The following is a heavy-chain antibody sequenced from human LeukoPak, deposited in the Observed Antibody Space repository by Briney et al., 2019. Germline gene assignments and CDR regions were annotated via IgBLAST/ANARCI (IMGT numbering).Heavy chain of an antibody. CDR1: GYTFTAYA. CDR3: ARDRYGDGFAHFDY. D-gene: IGHD5-24*01. V-gene: IGHV1-2*02. CDR2: ITPSDGA. Sequence: ASVTVSCESSGYTFTAYAVHWVRQAPGHGLEWMGWITPSDGANYSQKFQGRVTMTRDTSMSTAYMDLNRLTSDDTAVYFCARDRYGDGFAHFDYWGQGTLVTVSS. J-gene: IGHJ4*02.